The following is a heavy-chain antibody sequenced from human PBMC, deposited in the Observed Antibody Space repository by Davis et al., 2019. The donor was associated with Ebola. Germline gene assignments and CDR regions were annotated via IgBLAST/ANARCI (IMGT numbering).Heavy chain of an antibody. CDR1: GYTFTSYD. J-gene: IGHJ4*02. Sequence: ASVKVSCKASGYTFTSYDINWVRQATGQGLEWKGLMNPNSGNTGYAKKFQGRVTMTRDTSISTAYMELSRLRSDDTAVYYCAKANWNDVVSGYWGQGTLVTVSS. CDR3: AKANWNDVVSGY. CDR2: MNPNSGNT. D-gene: IGHD1-20*01. V-gene: IGHV1-8*01.